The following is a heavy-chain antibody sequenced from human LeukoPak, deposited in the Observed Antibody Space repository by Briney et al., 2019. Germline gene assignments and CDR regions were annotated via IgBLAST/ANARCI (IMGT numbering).Heavy chain of an antibody. D-gene: IGHD3-10*01. V-gene: IGHV4-61*02. J-gene: IGHJ4*02. CDR1: GGSISSVSYY. CDR3: ARRSGGMGFDY. Sequence: SQTLSLTCTVSGGSISSVSYYWSWIRQPAGKGLEWIGRIYTSGSTNYNPSLKSRVTISVDTSKNQFSLKLSSVTAADTAVYHCARRSGGMGFDYWGQGTLVTVSS. CDR2: IYTSGST.